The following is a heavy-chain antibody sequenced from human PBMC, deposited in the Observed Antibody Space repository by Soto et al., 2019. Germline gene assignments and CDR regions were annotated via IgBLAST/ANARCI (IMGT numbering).Heavy chain of an antibody. V-gene: IGHV3-21*01. CDR3: ARAEVGSLYCSGGSCYLPNWFDP. J-gene: IGHJ5*02. CDR2: ISSSSSYI. D-gene: IGHD2-15*01. CDR1: GFTFSSYS. Sequence: GGSLRLSCAASGFTFSSYSMNWVRQAPGKGLEWVSSISSSSSYIYYADTVKGRFTISRDNAKNSLYLQMNSLRAEDTAVYYCARAEVGSLYCSGGSCYLPNWFDPWGQGTLVTVSS.